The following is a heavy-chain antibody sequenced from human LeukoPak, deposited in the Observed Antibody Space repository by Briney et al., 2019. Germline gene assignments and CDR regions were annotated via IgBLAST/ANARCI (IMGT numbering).Heavy chain of an antibody. CDR2: TSSSDAGT. Sequence: GGSLRLSCAASGFTFSSYWMSWVRQAPGKGLEWVSATSSSDAGTYHADSVGGRFTISRDNSKNTLYLQMNSLRAEDTAVYYCAKFKDYYYYYYMDVWGKGTTVTTSS. V-gene: IGHV3-23*01. J-gene: IGHJ6*03. CDR1: GFTFSSYW. CDR3: AKFKDYYYYYYMDV.